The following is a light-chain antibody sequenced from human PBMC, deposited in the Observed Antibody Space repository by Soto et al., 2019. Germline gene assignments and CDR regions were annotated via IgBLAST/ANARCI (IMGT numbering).Light chain of an antibody. Sequence: QSALTQPASVSGSPGLSISISCTGTSTDVGGYNLVSWYQQHPGKAPRLMIYEGSERPSGVSNRFSGSNSGSTASLTISGLQAEDEADYYCCSYSGSNTLVFGGGTKLTVL. CDR3: CSYSGSNTLV. J-gene: IGLJ2*01. CDR2: EGS. V-gene: IGLV2-23*01. CDR1: STDVGGYNL.